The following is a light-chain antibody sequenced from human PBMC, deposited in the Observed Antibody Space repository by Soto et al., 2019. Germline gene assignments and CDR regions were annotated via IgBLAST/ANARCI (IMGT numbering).Light chain of an antibody. Sequence: EIVLTQSPGTLSLSPGERATLSCRASQSLRRSNLAWYQQKPGQAPRVRIYGASSRATGIPDRFSGRVSGTDFTLTSSRLESEDFAVCYCQEYHSAPVSFGQGTNLEIK. CDR3: QEYHSAPVS. CDR1: QSLRRSN. V-gene: IGKV3-20*01. J-gene: IGKJ2*01. CDR2: GAS.